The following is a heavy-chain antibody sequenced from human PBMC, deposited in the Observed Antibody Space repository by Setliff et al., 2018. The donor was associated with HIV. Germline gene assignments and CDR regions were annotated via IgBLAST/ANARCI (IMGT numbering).Heavy chain of an antibody. CDR1: GGSFSGYY. CDR2: INHGGST. CDR3: ARVAGAHYFDY. Sequence: PSETLSLTCAVYGGSFSGYYWSWIRQPPGKGLEWIGEINHGGSTNYNPSLKSRVTISVDTSKNQFSLKLSSVTAADTAVYYCARVAGAHYFDYWGQGTLVTVSS. J-gene: IGHJ4*02. V-gene: IGHV4-34*01. D-gene: IGHD1-26*01.